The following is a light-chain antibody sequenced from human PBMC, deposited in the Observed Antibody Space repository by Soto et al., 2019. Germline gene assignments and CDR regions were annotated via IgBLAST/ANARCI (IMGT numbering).Light chain of an antibody. V-gene: IGLV2-14*01. Sequence: QSVLTQPASVSGSPGQSIAISCTGTSSEVGGYNYVSWYQQHPGKTPNLMIYDVSNRPSGVSNRFSGSKSGNTASLTISGLQAEDEADYYCSSYTSSSTGVFGGGTKVTVL. CDR3: SSYTSSSTGV. CDR2: DVS. CDR1: SSEVGGYNY. J-gene: IGLJ3*02.